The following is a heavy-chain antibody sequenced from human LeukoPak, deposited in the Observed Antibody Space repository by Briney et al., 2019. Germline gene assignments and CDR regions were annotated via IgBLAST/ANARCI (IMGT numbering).Heavy chain of an antibody. CDR1: GYTFANYG. D-gene: IGHD1-1*01. J-gene: IGHJ6*03. V-gene: IGHV1-2*02. CDR2: IAGDNTDGP. CDR3: ARESLLELEPQTFYYYYYMDV. Sequence: GASVKVSCKTYGYTFANYGISWVRQAPGQGLEWIGWIAGDNTDGPNYSQRFQGRVTMTRDTSISTAYMELSRLRSDDTAVYYCARESLLELEPQTFYYYYYMDVWGKGTTVTVSS.